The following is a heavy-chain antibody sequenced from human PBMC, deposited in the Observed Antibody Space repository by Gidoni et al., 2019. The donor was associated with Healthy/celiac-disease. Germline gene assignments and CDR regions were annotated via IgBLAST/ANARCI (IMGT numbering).Heavy chain of an antibody. CDR3: ARREYSGYDDILNSNYYYYYGMDV. CDR1: GYSLTSYW. J-gene: IGHJ6*02. D-gene: IGHD5-12*01. Sequence: EVQLVQSGAEVKKRGESLRISCKGSGYSLTSYWTSWVSPMPGKGLDGRGRSDLSASYTSDSPSCQGHVPISADKSIITAYLQLISLKASDTAMYYCARREYSGYDDILNSNYYYYYGMDVWGQGTTVTVSS. CDR2: SDLSASYT. V-gene: IGHV5-10-1*03.